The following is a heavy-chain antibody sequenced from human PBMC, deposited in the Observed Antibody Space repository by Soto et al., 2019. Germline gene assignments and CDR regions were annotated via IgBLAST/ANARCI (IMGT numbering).Heavy chain of an antibody. CDR1: GGTFSSYA. V-gene: IGHV1-69*13. CDR2: IIPIFGTA. Sequence: SVKVSCKASGGTFSSYAISWVRQAPGQGLEWMGGIIPIFGTANYAQKFQGRVTITADESTSTAYMELSSLRSEDTAVYYCARGRDGSSWQELYYFDYWGQGTLVTVSS. J-gene: IGHJ4*02. CDR3: ARGRDGSSWQELYYFDY. D-gene: IGHD6-13*01.